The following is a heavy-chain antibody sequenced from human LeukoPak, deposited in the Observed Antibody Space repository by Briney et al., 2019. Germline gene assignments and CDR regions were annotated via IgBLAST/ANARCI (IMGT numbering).Heavy chain of an antibody. Sequence: GGSLRLSCAASGFTFSSYSMNWVRQAPGKGLEWVSAISSSSSYIYYADSVKGRFTISRDNAKNSLYLQMNSLRAEDTAVYYCARVGDFQSVAGNCDSWGQGTLVTVPS. CDR3: ARVGDFQSVAGNCDS. CDR1: GFTFSSYS. CDR2: ISSSSSYI. D-gene: IGHD6-19*01. J-gene: IGHJ5*01. V-gene: IGHV3-21*01.